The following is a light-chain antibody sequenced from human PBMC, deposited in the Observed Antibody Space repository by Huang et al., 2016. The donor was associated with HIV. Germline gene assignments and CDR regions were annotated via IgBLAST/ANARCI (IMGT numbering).Light chain of an antibody. J-gene: IGKJ5*01. V-gene: IGKV3-20*01. CDR2: GAS. Sequence: IVLTQSPGTLSVSPGERATLSCRASQSISRSYLVWYQQKPGQAPRLLIYGASSRATGIPDRFSGSGSGRDFTLTISRLEPEDFVVYFCQQYHSSPVTFGQGTRLEIK. CDR3: QQYHSSPVT. CDR1: QSISRSY.